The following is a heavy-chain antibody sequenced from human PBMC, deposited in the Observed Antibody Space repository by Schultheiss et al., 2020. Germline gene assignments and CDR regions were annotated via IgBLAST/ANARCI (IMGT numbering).Heavy chain of an antibody. CDR3: ARGVRGIIAYYFDS. D-gene: IGHD3-10*01. Sequence: SETLSLTCTVSGGSISSYYWSWIRQPPGKGLEWIGYIYYSGSTNYNPSLKSRVTISVGTSKNQFSLKLSSVTVADTAVYYCARGVRGIIAYYFDSWGQGTLVTVSS. CDR1: GGSISSYY. V-gene: IGHV4-59*01. CDR2: IYYSGST. J-gene: IGHJ4*02.